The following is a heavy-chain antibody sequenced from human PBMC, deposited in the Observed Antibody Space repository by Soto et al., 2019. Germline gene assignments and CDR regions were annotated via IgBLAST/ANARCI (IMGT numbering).Heavy chain of an antibody. D-gene: IGHD1-26*01. CDR1: GGSISSGGYY. V-gene: IGHV4-31*03. J-gene: IGHJ6*02. CDR2: IYYSGST. CDR3: ARGVGKGSDYYYYGMDV. Sequence: QVQLQESGPGLVKPSQTLSLTCTVSGGSISSGGYYWSWIRQHPGKGLEWIGYIYYSGSTYYNPSLKSRVTISVDTSKNQFSLKLSSVTAADTAVYYCARGVGKGSDYYYYGMDVWGQGTTVTVSS.